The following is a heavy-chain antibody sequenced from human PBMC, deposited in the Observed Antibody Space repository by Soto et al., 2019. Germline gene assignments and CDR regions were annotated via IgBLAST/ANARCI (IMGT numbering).Heavy chain of an antibody. CDR3: AKGGTMIEDAFDI. CDR2: ISYDGSNK. V-gene: IGHV3-30*18. J-gene: IGHJ3*02. CDR1: GFTFSSYG. D-gene: IGHD3-22*01. Sequence: QVQLVESGGGVVQPGRSLRLSCAASGFTFSSYGMHWVRQAPGKGLEWVAVISYDGSNKYYADSVKGRFTISRDNSKNTLYLQMNSLRAEDTAVYYCAKGGTMIEDAFDIRGQGTMVTVSS.